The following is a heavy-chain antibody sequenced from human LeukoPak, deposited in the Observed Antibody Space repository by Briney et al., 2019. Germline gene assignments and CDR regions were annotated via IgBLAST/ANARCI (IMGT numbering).Heavy chain of an antibody. Sequence: SATLSLTCSVSGGSVSSTNYYWGWIRQPPGRGLEWIGNVYYSGSTYYNPSLKSRVTILVDTSKNQFSLNLSSVTAADTALYYCARHRKYRRGSYPRHYYYYMDVWGKGTTVTVSS. CDR3: ARHRKYRRGSYPRHYYYYMDV. V-gene: IGHV4-39*07. J-gene: IGHJ6*03. D-gene: IGHD1-26*01. CDR1: GGSVSSTNYY. CDR2: VYYSGST.